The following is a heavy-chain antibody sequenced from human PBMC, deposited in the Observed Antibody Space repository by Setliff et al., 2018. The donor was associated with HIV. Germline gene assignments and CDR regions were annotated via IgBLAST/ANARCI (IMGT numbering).Heavy chain of an antibody. J-gene: IGHJ3*02. CDR2: IYPGDSDT. CDR1: GYSFTSYW. Sequence: LGESLKISCKGSGYSFTSYWIAWVRQMPGKGLEWMGIIYPGDSDTRYSLSFQGQVTISADKSISTAYLQWSSLKASDTAMYYCARQGDYDILTGYYRGPHDAFDIWGQGTMVTVSS. CDR3: ARQGDYDILTGYYRGPHDAFDI. D-gene: IGHD3-9*01. V-gene: IGHV5-51*01.